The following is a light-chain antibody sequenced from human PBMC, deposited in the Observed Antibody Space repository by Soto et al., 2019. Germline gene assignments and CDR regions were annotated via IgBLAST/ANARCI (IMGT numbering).Light chain of an antibody. Sequence: IVMTQSLATLSVSPGERATLTCRAGQSVRTNLAWYQQKPGQAPRLLIYGASTRATGIPARFSGSGSGTEFTLTISSLQSEDFAVYYCQQYNNWWTFGQGTKVEIK. CDR1: QSVRTN. V-gene: IGKV3-15*01. CDR2: GAS. CDR3: QQYNNWWT. J-gene: IGKJ1*01.